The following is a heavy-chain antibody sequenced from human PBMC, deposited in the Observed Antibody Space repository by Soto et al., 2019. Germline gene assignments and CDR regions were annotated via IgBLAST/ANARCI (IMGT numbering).Heavy chain of an antibody. J-gene: IGHJ5*02. D-gene: IGHD2-2*01. Sequence: QVQLVESGGGLVKPGWSLRLSCVASGFTFSAYDMTWIRQAPGKGLEWVSYIGSSGSPIYHADSVKGRFTISSDNAKNSRYLQMNSLRAEDTAVYYCARESSSTGANWFDPWGQGTMVTVSS. CDR2: IGSSGSPI. V-gene: IGHV3-11*01. CDR1: GFTFSAYD. CDR3: ARESSSTGANWFDP.